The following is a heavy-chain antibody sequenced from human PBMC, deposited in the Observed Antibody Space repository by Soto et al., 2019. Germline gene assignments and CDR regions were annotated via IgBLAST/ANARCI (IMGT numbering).Heavy chain of an antibody. D-gene: IGHD2-8*01. CDR2: IYWDDDK. V-gene: IGHV2-5*02. J-gene: IGHJ5*02. Sequence: QITLKESGPTLVKPTQTLTLTCTFSGFSLSTSGVGVGWIRQPPGKALEWLALIYWDDDKRYSPSLKSRLTIPKGHPKKPGVPKMNHNDPVETANYLWAPVVGMGWVGPRGQGTLVTVSS. CDR3: APVVGMGWVGP. CDR1: GFSLSTSGVG.